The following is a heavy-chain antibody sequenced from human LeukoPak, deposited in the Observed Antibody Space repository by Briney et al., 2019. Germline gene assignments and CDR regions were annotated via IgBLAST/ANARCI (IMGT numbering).Heavy chain of an antibody. J-gene: IGHJ4*02. V-gene: IGHV4-34*01. CDR3: ARARGGSGPC. CDR1: GGSFSGYY. Sequence: SETLSLTCAVYGGSFSGYYWSWIRQPPGKGLEWIGEINHSGSTNYNPSLKSRVTISVDTSKNQFSLKLSSVTAADTAVYYCARARGGSGPCWGQGTLVTVSS. CDR2: INHSGST. D-gene: IGHD3-3*01.